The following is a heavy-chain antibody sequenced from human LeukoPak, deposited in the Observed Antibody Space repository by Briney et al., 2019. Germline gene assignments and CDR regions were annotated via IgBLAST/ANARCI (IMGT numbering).Heavy chain of an antibody. V-gene: IGHV4-4*07. CDR1: GGSISGYF. D-gene: IGHD3-16*02. J-gene: IGHJ1*01. Sequence: SETLSLTCTVSGGSISGYFWSWIRQPAGKGLGWIGRIYATGTTNYNPSLKSRVTMSVDTSKNQFSLNLTSVTAADTAVYYCAREGGGSNRCLDWGQGTLVTVSS. CDR2: IYATGTT. CDR3: AREGGGSNRCLD.